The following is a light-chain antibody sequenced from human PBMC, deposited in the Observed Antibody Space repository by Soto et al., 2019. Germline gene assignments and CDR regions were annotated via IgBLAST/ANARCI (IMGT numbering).Light chain of an antibody. CDR1: ESGSNS. J-gene: IGKJ4*01. CDR2: TAS. Sequence: ETVLTQSPATLSLSPGERSTLSCRASESGSNSLAWSQHHPGQAPRLLIYTASNRATGIPARSSGSGSGTDFSLTLTSLASEDFAVYFCQHRAGWPTPLTLGGGTKVDTK. V-gene: IGKV3-11*01. CDR3: QHRAGWPTPLT.